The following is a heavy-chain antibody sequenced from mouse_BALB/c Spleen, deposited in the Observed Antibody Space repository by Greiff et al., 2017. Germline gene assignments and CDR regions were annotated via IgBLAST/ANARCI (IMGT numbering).Heavy chain of an antibody. J-gene: IGHJ4*01. V-gene: IGHV14-3*02. CDR1: GFNNKDTY. D-gene: IGHD1-1*01. CDR2: IDPANGNT. Sequence: EVQLQQSGAELVKPGASVKLSCTASGFNNKDTYMHWVKQRPEQGLEWIGRIDPANGNTKYDPKFQGKATITADTSSNTAYLQLSSLTSEDTAVYYCARDYGSSYEYAMDYWGQGTSVTVSS. CDR3: ARDYGSSYEYAMDY.